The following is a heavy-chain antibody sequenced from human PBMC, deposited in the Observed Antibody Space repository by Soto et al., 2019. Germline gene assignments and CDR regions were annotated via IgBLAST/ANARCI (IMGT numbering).Heavy chain of an antibody. CDR3: TKVGGLYDFWSGPLHFDL. CDR2: ISWNSDSI. J-gene: IGHJ4*02. D-gene: IGHD3-3*01. Sequence: EGQLVESGGGFVRPGRSLRLSCAGSGFIFDDFALHWVRQAPGKGLEWVSGISWNSDSIGYADAVKGRFTISRDNAKNSLYLQMNSLRVEDTALYYCTKVGGLYDFWSGPLHFDLWGQGTLVTVSS. CDR1: GFIFDDFA. V-gene: IGHV3-9*01.